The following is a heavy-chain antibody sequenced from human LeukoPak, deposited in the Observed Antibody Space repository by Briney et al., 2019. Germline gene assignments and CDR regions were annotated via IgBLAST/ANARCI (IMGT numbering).Heavy chain of an antibody. J-gene: IGHJ4*02. CDR3: ATGYSSTWYYFYY. CDR1: GDSISSYY. V-gene: IGHV4-59*01. Sequence: SETLSLTCTVSGDSISSYYWSWIRQPPGKGLEWIGYIYHSGSTNYNPSLKSRLTISADTSKDQFSLKLASVTAADTAVYYCATGYSSTWYYFYYWGQGTLVTVSS. CDR2: IYHSGST. D-gene: IGHD6-13*01.